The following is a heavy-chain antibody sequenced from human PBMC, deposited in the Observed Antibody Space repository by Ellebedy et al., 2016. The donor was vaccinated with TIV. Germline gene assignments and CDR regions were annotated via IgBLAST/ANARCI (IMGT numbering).Heavy chain of an antibody. V-gene: IGHV6-1*01. Sequence: SQTLSLTCAISGDSVSRNSVAWNWIRQSPSRGLEWLGRTYYRSKWYNDYAVSVKSRITINPNTSKNQLSMQRNSVTPEDTAVYYCARDDCRGGSCHWCFAPWGQGTLVTVSS. CDR2: TYYRSKWYN. CDR1: GDSVSRNSVA. D-gene: IGHD2-15*01. CDR3: ARDDCRGGSCHWCFAP. J-gene: IGHJ5*02.